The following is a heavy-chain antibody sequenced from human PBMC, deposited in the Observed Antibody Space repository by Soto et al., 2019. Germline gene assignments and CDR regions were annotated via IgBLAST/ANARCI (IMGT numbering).Heavy chain of an antibody. J-gene: IGHJ6*03. D-gene: IGHD6-6*01. CDR3: ARRARPDFYYMDV. V-gene: IGHV3-64*01. CDR1: GLTLRGFA. Sequence: EVQLVESGGGLAQPGGPLRLSCGASGLTLRGFAMVWVRQAPGKGLEYVSGIRTNGVGKYYANSVQGRFTISRDNSKNTVYLQMGSLRPEDMAVYYCARRARPDFYYMDVWGKGTTVTVSS. CDR2: IRTNGVGK.